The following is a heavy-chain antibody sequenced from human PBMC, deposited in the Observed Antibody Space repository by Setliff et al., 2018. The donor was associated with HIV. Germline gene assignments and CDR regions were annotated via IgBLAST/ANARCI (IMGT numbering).Heavy chain of an antibody. V-gene: IGHV4-59*01. J-gene: IGHJ4*02. CDR1: GGSISSYY. D-gene: IGHD2-21*02. CDR2: IYYRGST. CDR3: ARSYCGGDCYPDH. Sequence: SETLSLTCTVSGGSISSYYWSWIRQSPGKGLEWIGYIYYRGSTNYNPSLKSRVTISVDTSKNQFSLKLSSVTAADTAVYYCARSYCGGDCYPDHWGQGTLVTVS.